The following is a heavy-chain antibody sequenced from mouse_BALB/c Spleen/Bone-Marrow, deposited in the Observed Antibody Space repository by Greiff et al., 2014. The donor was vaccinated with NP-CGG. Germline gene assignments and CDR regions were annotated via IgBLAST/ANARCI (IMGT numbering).Heavy chain of an antibody. D-gene: IGHD1-2*01. V-gene: IGHV14-3*02. Sequence: EVQLQQSGAELVKPGASVKLSCTASGFNIKDTYMHWVRQRPEQGLEWIGRIDPANGNTKYDPKFQGKATITADTSSNTAYLQLSSLTSEDTAVYYCARYYYGYHFDYWGQGTTLTVSS. CDR2: IDPANGNT. CDR3: ARYYYGYHFDY. J-gene: IGHJ2*01. CDR1: GFNIKDTY.